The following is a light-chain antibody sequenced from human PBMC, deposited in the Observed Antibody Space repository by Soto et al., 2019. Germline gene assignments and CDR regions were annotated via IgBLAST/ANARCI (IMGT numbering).Light chain of an antibody. V-gene: IGKV1-5*01. Sequence: DIQMTQSPSTLSASVGDRVTITCRASQSISTWLAWYQQKPGRAPKLLIYDASSLESGVPSRFSGSGSGTEFTLTISSLQPEDFATYYCVQHHSFPITFGGGTKVDNK. CDR2: DAS. CDR1: QSISTW. CDR3: VQHHSFPIT. J-gene: IGKJ4*01.